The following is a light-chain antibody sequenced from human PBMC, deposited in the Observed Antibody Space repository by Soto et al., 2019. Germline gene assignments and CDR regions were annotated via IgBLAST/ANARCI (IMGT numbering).Light chain of an antibody. Sequence: EIVLTQSPATLSLSPGERATLSCRASQSVSNSLAWYQQKPGQAPRLLIYDASNRATGIPARFSGTGYGTDFTLTISSLEPEDFAVYYCQQRSGWRRTFGQGTKVEIK. V-gene: IGKV3-11*01. CDR3: QQRSGWRRT. CDR2: DAS. J-gene: IGKJ1*01. CDR1: QSVSNS.